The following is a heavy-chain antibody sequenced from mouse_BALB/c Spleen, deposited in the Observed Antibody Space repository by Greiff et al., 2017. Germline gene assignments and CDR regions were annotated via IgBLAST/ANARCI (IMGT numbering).Heavy chain of an antibody. CDR2: ISSGSSTI. CDR1: GFTFSSFG. J-gene: IGHJ3*01. CDR3: ARSPYGYDGGWFAY. V-gene: IGHV5-17*02. D-gene: IGHD2-2*01. Sequence: EVKLEESGGGLVQPGGSRKLSCAASGFTFSSFGMHWVRQAPEKGLEWVAYISSGSSTIYYADTVKGRFTISRDNPKNTLFLQMTSLRSEDTAMYYCARSPYGYDGGWFAYWGQGTLVTVSA.